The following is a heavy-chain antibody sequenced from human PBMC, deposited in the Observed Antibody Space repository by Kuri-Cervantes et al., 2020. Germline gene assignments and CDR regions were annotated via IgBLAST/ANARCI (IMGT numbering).Heavy chain of an antibody. D-gene: IGHD5-12*01. CDR2: ISGSGGST. CDR1: GFTFSSYS. V-gene: IGHV3-23*01. CDR3: AKAGFSGYDQLPSSPPGY. J-gene: IGHJ4*02. Sequence: LSLTCAASGFTFSSYSMNWVRQAPGKGLEWVSAISGSGGSTYYADSVKGRFTISRDNSKNTLYLQMNSLRAEDTAVYYCAKAGFSGYDQLPSSPPGYWGQGTLVTVSS.